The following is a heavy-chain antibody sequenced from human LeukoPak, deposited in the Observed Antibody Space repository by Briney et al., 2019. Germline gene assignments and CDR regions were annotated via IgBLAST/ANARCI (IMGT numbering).Heavy chain of an antibody. CDR1: GFTFSSYA. Sequence: GGSLRLSWAASGFTFSSYAMHWVRQAPGKGLEWVAVISYDGSNKYYADSVKGRFTISRDNSKNTLYLQMNSLRAEDTAVYYCAREKRYSKNWFDPWGQGTLVTVSS. D-gene: IGHD6-13*01. CDR2: ISYDGSNK. J-gene: IGHJ5*02. CDR3: AREKRYSKNWFDP. V-gene: IGHV3-30-3*01.